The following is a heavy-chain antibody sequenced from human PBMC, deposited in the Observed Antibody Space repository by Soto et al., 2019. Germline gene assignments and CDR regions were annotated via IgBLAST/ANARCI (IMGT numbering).Heavy chain of an antibody. V-gene: IGHV1-69*13. CDR3: ARRYYDFWSGYSQYYGMDV. CDR2: IIPIFGTA. Sequence: SVKVSCKRSGGTFSSYAISCVRQAPGEGLEWMGGIIPIFGTANYAQKFQGRVTITADESTSTAYMELSSLRSEDTAVYYCARRYYDFWSGYSQYYGMDVWGQGTTVTVSS. J-gene: IGHJ6*02. CDR1: GGTFSSYA. D-gene: IGHD3-3*01.